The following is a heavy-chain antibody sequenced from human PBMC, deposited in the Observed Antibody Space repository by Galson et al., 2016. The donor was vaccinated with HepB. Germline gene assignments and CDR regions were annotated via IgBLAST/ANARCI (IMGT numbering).Heavy chain of an antibody. Sequence: SLRLSCAASGFTLTNYGMHWVRQAPGKGLEWVADIWSNGNNKYYADSVRGRFSVSRDDSKSTLYLRMDSLRVEDTATYHCTKRCMTNTCHNADDFWGQGTLVTVSS. CDR3: TKRCMTNTCHNADDF. J-gene: IGHJ4*02. CDR1: GFTLTNYG. CDR2: IWSNGNNK. D-gene: IGHD2-8*01. V-gene: IGHV3-33*06.